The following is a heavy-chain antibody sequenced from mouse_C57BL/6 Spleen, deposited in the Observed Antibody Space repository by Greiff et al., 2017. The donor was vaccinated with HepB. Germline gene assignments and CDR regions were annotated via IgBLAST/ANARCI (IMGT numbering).Heavy chain of an antibody. D-gene: IGHD1-1*01. CDR2: INPSTGGT. V-gene: IGHV1-42*01. J-gene: IGHJ2*01. CDR1: GYSFTGYY. Sequence: EVKLMESGPELVKPGASVKISCKASGYSFTGYYMNWVKQSPEKSLEWIGEINPSTGGTTYNKKFKAKATLTVDKSSSTAYMQLKSLTSEDSAVYYCASHYYGSSHWGQGTTLTVSS. CDR3: ASHYYGSSH.